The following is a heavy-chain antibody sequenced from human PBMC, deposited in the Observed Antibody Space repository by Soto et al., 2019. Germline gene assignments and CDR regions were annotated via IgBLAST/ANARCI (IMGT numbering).Heavy chain of an antibody. CDR3: AREVTTGLTGDY. V-gene: IGHV3-48*01. CDR2: MSGSTGTI. D-gene: IGHD4-17*01. Sequence: EVQLVESGGDVIQPGGSLRLSCAASGFTFSSYSMNWVRQAPGKGLEWVSYMSGSTGTIYYADSVKGRFTMSRDVASNSLYLQMNSLRAEDTAIYYCAREVTTGLTGDYWGQGTLVTVSS. CDR1: GFTFSSYS. J-gene: IGHJ4*02.